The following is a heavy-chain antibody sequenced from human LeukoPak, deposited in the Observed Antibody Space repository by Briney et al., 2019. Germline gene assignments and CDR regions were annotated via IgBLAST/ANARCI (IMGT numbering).Heavy chain of an antibody. J-gene: IGHJ4*02. V-gene: IGHV3-66*01. CDR3: ARGDGYNFFDS. CDR1: GFTVSSNY. CDR2: FYADGST. D-gene: IGHD5-24*01. Sequence: GGSLILSCAASGFTVSSNYMSWVRQAPGKGLEWVSVFYADGSTYYADSAKGRFTISRDNSKNTLYLQMNSLRAEDTAVYYCARGDGYNFFDSWGQGTLVTVSS.